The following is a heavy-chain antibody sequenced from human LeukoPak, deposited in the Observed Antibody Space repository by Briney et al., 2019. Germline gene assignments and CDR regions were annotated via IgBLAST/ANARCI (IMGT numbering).Heavy chain of an antibody. V-gene: IGHV3-33*06. CDR2: ISNDGSKT. Sequence: PGRSLRLSCVASGFTFSLYGMHWVRQAPGKGLEWVALISNDGSKTYYADSVKGRFTISRDNSKNTVYLQVSSLRADDTAVYYCAKDSRGANFFGDFDYWGQGTLVTVSS. D-gene: IGHD3-10*01. CDR3: AKDSRGANFFGDFDY. J-gene: IGHJ4*02. CDR1: GFTFSLYG.